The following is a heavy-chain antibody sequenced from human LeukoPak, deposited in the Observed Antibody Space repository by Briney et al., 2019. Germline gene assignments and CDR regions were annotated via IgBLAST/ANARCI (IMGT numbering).Heavy chain of an antibody. D-gene: IGHD3-10*01. Sequence: SETLSVTCAVYGGSFSGYYWSWIRQPPGKGLEWIGEINHSGSTNYNPSLKSRVTISVDTSKNQFSLKLSSVTAADTAVYYFARARPSYYYGSGSYYGRGFDPWGQGTLVTVSS. J-gene: IGHJ5*02. V-gene: IGHV4-34*01. CDR1: GGSFSGYY. CDR2: INHSGST. CDR3: ARARPSYYYGSGSYYGRGFDP.